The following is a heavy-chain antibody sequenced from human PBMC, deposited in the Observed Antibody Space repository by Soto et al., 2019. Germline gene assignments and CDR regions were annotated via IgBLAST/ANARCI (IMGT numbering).Heavy chain of an antibody. Sequence: ASVKVSCKASGYTFTSYGISWVRQAPGQGLEWMGWISAYNGNTNYAQKLQGRVTMTTDTSTSTAYMELRSLRSDDTAVYYCARGATYYDFWSGYSLSPRSYHYYGMDVWGQGTTVTVSS. J-gene: IGHJ6*02. CDR2: ISAYNGNT. V-gene: IGHV1-18*04. CDR1: GYTFTSYG. CDR3: ARGATYYDFWSGYSLSPRSYHYYGMDV. D-gene: IGHD3-3*01.